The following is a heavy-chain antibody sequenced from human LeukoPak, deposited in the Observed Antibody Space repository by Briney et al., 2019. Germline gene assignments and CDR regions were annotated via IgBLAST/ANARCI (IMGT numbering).Heavy chain of an antibody. Sequence: GGSLRLSCAASGFTFDDYAMHWVRQAPGKGLEWVSGIYWNSGTIVYADPVKGRFSMSRDNVKNSLYLQMNSLRVEDTAMYYCAKGGSYDSSGYYSNPLYYFDSWGQGTLVTVSS. J-gene: IGHJ4*02. D-gene: IGHD3-22*01. CDR1: GFTFDDYA. CDR3: AKGGSYDSSGYYSNPLYYFDS. CDR2: IYWNSGTI. V-gene: IGHV3-9*01.